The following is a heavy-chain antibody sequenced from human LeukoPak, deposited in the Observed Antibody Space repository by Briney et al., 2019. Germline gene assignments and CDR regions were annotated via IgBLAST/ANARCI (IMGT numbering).Heavy chain of an antibody. CDR2: ISSSSSYI. J-gene: IGHJ4*02. CDR3: YSIGSPRRFDY. V-gene: IGHV3-21*01. Sequence: PGGSLRLSCAASGFTFSSYSMNWVRQAPGKGLEWVSSISSSSSYIYYADSVKGRFTISRDNAKNSLYLQMNSLRAEDTAVYYCYSIGSPRRFDYWGQGTLVTVSS. CDR1: GFTFSSYS. D-gene: IGHD2-15*01.